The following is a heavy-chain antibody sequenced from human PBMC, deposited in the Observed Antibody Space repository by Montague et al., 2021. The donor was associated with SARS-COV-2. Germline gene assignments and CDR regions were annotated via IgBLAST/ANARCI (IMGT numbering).Heavy chain of an antibody. CDR1: GFTFSSYA. CDR2: ISGSGGST. CDR3: ARGNGGPNRRFLEWLSPYGIDV. V-gene: IGHV3-23*01. J-gene: IGHJ6*02. Sequence: SLRLSCAASGFTFSSYAMSWVRQAPGKGLEWVSAISGSGGSTYYADSVKGRFTISRDNSKNTLYLQMNSLRAEDTAVYYCARGNGGPNRRFLEWLSPYGIDVWGQGTTVTVSS. D-gene: IGHD3-3*01.